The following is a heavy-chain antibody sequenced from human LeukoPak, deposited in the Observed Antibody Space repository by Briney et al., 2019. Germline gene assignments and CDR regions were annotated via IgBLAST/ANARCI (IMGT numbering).Heavy chain of an antibody. CDR2: IYYSGST. CDR1: DDSITMYY. Sequence: SETLSLTCSVSDDSITMYYWTWIRQPPGKGLEWIGYIYYSGSTYYNPSLKSRVTISVDTSKNQFSLKLSSVTAADTAVYYCARGARDSSGALYFDYWGQGTLVTVSS. CDR3: ARGARDSSGALYFDY. V-gene: IGHV4-59*12. J-gene: IGHJ4*02. D-gene: IGHD3-22*01.